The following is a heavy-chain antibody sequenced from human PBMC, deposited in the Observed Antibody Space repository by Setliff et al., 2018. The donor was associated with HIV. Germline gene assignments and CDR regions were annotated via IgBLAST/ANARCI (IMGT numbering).Heavy chain of an antibody. CDR2: IRSSGSIT. CDR3: VTSAENTVVTYFDN. CDR1: GFIFTNYE. V-gene: IGHV3-48*03. J-gene: IGHJ4*02. D-gene: IGHD2-21*02. Sequence: PGGSLRLSCIASGFIFTNYEMNWVRQAPGKGLEWIAYIRSSGSITYYAESVRGRFVVSRDNAKNSLYLQMSGLRDDDTAIYYCVTSAENTVVTYFDNWGQGTLVTVSS.